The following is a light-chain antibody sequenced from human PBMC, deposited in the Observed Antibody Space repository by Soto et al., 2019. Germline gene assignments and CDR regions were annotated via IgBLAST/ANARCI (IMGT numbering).Light chain of an antibody. J-gene: IGLJ1*01. CDR2: EVS. CDR1: SSDVGGYNY. Sequence: QSALTQPASVSGSPGQSITISCTGTSSDVGGYNYVSWSQQHPGKAPQLMIYEVSNRPSGVSNRFSGSKSGNTASLTISGLQAEDEADYYCSSYTSSGIYVFGTGTKVTVL. V-gene: IGLV2-14*01. CDR3: SSYTSSGIYV.